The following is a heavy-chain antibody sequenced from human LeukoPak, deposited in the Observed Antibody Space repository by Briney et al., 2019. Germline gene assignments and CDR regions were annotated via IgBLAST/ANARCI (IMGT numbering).Heavy chain of an antibody. CDR3: ARGITMIVVVKGYFDY. J-gene: IGHJ4*02. CDR2: INHSGST. Sequence: PSETLSLTCAVYGGSFSGYYWSWIRQPPGKGLEWIGEINHSGSTKYNPSLKSRVTISVDTSKNQFSLKLSSVTAADTAVYYCARGITMIVVVKGYFDYWGQGTLVTVSS. CDR1: GGSFSGYY. D-gene: IGHD3-22*01. V-gene: IGHV4-34*01.